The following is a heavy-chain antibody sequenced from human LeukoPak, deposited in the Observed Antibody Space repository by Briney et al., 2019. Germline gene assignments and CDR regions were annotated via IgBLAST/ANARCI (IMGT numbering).Heavy chain of an antibody. D-gene: IGHD6-19*01. CDR1: GFTFSSYA. CDR3: AIAGYSSAWYAEYFQH. J-gene: IGHJ1*01. Sequence: PGGSLRLSCAASGFTFSSYAMHWVRQAPGKGLEYVSAISGNGGSTYYANSVKGRFTISRDNSKNTLYLQMGSLRAEDMAVYYCAIAGYSSAWYAEYFQHRGQGTLVTVSS. V-gene: IGHV3-64*01. CDR2: ISGNGGST.